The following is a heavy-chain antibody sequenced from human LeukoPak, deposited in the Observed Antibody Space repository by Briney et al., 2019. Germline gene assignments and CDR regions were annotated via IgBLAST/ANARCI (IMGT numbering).Heavy chain of an antibody. CDR3: ARGRAQKNIAAAAKGVGFDY. Sequence: ASVKVSCKASGYTFTSYDINWVRQATGQGLEWMGWVNPNSGNTGYAQKFQGRVTMTRNTSISTAYMELSSLRSEDTAVYYCARGRAQKNIAAAAKGVGFDYWGQGTLVTVSS. CDR1: GYTFTSYD. D-gene: IGHD6-13*01. CDR2: VNPNSGNT. V-gene: IGHV1-8*01. J-gene: IGHJ4*02.